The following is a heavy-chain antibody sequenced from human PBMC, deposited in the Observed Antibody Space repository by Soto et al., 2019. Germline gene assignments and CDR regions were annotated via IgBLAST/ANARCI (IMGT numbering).Heavy chain of an antibody. CDR3: AKAHYDFWSGYPPLRGMDV. V-gene: IGHV3-30*18. D-gene: IGHD3-3*01. CDR1: GFTFSSYG. Sequence: LRLSCAASGFTFSSYGMHWVRQAPGKGLEWVAVISYDGSNKYYADSVKGRFTISRDNSKNTLYLQMNSLRAEDTAVYYCAKAHYDFWSGYPPLRGMDVWGQGTTVTVSS. J-gene: IGHJ6*02. CDR2: ISYDGSNK.